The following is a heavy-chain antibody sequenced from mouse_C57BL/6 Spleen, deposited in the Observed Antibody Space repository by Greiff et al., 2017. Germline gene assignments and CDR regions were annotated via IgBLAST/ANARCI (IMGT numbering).Heavy chain of an antibody. CDR3: ARRSGSNYGWYFDV. Sequence: QVQLQQSGAELVRPGTSVKVSCKASGYAFTNYLIEWVKQRPGQGLEWIGVINPGSGGTNYNEKFKGKATLTADKSSSTAYMQLSSLTSEDSAVYFCARRSGSNYGWYFDVWGTGTTVTVSS. CDR2: INPGSGGT. J-gene: IGHJ1*03. D-gene: IGHD1-1*01. CDR1: GYAFTNYL. V-gene: IGHV1-54*01.